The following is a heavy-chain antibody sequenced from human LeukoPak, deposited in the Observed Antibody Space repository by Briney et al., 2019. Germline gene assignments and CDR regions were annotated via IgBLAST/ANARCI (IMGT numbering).Heavy chain of an antibody. V-gene: IGHV3-23*01. CDR1: GFTFSRHA. Sequence: GGSLRLSCVAYGFTFSRHAMSWVRPPEGKGREWVSAMSGSGGSTYYAGSVKVRFTIARDNSKNTLYMQMNSVRAADTAVYYCAKPYDSGTFPPGYCGQGTLVTVSS. J-gene: IGHJ4*02. D-gene: IGHD3-10*01. CDR2: MSGSGGST. CDR3: AKPYDSGTFPPGY.